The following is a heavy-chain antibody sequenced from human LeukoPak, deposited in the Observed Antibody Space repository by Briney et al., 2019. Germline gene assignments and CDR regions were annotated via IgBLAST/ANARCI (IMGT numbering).Heavy chain of an antibody. D-gene: IGHD4-11*01. V-gene: IGHV3-33*06. CDR3: AKDAQRGFDYSNSLEK. CDR2: IWSDGSNR. Sequence: PGRSLTLSCAASQFLFSHFGMHWVRQAPGKGLEWVAVIWSDGSNRYYADSVKGRFTVSRDNSHNTVYLQMNDLRPEDTAVYYCAKDAQRGFDYSNSLEKWGQGTLVTVSS. J-gene: IGHJ4*02. CDR1: QFLFSHFG.